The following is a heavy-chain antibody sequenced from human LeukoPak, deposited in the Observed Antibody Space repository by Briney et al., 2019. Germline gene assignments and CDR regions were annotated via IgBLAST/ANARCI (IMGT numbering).Heavy chain of an antibody. D-gene: IGHD3-10*01. CDR3: ARQYMVRGVARWFDP. V-gene: IGHV5-51*01. J-gene: IGHJ5*02. CDR1: GYSFTSYW. CDR2: IHPGDSDT. Sequence: GESLKISCKGSGYSFTSYWIGWVRQMPGKGLEWMGIIHPGDSDTRYSPSFQGQVTISADKSISTAYLQWSSLKASDTAIYYCARQYMVRGVARWFDPWGQGTLVTVSS.